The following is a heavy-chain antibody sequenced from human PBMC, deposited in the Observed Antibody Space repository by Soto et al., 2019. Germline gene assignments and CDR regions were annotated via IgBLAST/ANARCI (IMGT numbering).Heavy chain of an antibody. Sequence: PSETLSLTCTVSGGSISSSTYYWGWMRQPPGKGLEWIGCIYYSGRTNYNPSLKSRVTISVDTSKNQFSLKLSSVTAADTAVYYCARSSGYSSSRFDYWGQGILVTVSS. J-gene: IGHJ4*02. CDR1: GGSISSSTYY. D-gene: IGHD6-13*01. CDR2: IYYSGRT. V-gene: IGHV4-61*05. CDR3: ARSSGYSSSRFDY.